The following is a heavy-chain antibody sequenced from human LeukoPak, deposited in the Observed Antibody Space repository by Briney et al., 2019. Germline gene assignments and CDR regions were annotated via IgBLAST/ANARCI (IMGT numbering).Heavy chain of an antibody. Sequence: GGSLRLSCAAPGFTFSNYAMKWVRPAPGEGLGWVSTIINSGGSTYHADSVKGRFTISRDSSKNTLYLQMNSLRDEDTAVYYCAKDIYGDYGGLDYWGQGTLVTVSS. CDR1: GFTFSNYA. CDR3: AKDIYGDYGGLDY. J-gene: IGHJ4*02. V-gene: IGHV3-23*01. CDR2: IINSGGST. D-gene: IGHD4-17*01.